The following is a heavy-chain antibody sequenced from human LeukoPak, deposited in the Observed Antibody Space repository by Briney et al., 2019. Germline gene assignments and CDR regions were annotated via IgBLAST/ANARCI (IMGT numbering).Heavy chain of an antibody. J-gene: IGHJ5*02. CDR1: GFTFSSYW. Sequence: GGSLRLSCAASGFTFSSYWMSWVRQAPGKGLEWVANIKQDGSEKYYVDSVKGRFTISRDNAKNSLYLQINSLRAEDTAVYYCARHAYSSGWYAEFDPWGQGTLVTVSS. V-gene: IGHV3-7*01. CDR3: ARHAYSSGWYAEFDP. D-gene: IGHD6-19*01. CDR2: IKQDGSEK.